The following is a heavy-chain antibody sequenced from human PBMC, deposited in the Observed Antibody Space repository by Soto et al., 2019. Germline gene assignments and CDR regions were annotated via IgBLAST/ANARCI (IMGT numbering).Heavy chain of an antibody. V-gene: IGHV3-23*01. CDR2: ISGSGGSP. CDR3: AKTGRYSSSSGGPFDY. CDR1: GFTFSIYG. Sequence: RTLSISCAASGFTFSIYGSSCVRQAPGKGLEWVSAISGSGGSPYYADSVKGRFTISRDNSKNTLYLQMNSLRAEDTAVYYCAKTGRYSSSSGGPFDYWGQGTLVNVSS. J-gene: IGHJ4*02. D-gene: IGHD6-6*01.